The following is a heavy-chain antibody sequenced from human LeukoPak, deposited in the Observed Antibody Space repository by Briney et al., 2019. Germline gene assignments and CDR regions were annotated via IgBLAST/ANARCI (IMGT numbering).Heavy chain of an antibody. V-gene: IGHV3-53*01. J-gene: IGHJ4*02. CDR2: IYSGGST. Sequence: GGSLRLSCAASGFTVSSNYMSWVRQAPGKGLEWVSVIYSGGSTYYADSVKGRFTISRDNSKNTLYLQMNSLRAEDTAVYYCARGAYDSSGYYYPDYWGQGTLVTVSS. D-gene: IGHD3-22*01. CDR1: GFTVSSNY. CDR3: ARGAYDSSGYYYPDY.